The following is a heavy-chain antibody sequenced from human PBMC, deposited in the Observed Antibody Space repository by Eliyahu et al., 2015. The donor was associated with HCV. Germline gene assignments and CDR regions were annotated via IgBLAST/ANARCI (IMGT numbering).Heavy chain of an antibody. J-gene: IGHJ4*02. V-gene: IGHV5-51*01. CDR3: VRPGEPAKPDY. D-gene: IGHD1-26*01. CDR1: GYTXXNHW. CDR2: VYPGDSDT. Sequence: EVQLVQSGPEVRKSGESLQISCKGSGYTXXNHWIGWVRQKPGKGLEWMGIVYPGDSDTRYSPSVQGQVSISADKSNNTAYLQWSSLKASDSAMYYRVRPGEPAKPDYWGQGTLLIVSS.